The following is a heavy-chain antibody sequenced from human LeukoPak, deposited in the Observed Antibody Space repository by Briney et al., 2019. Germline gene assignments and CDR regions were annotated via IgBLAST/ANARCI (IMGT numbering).Heavy chain of an antibody. CDR2: LYSGGST. Sequence: PGGSLRLSCAASGFSVSSNYMTWVRQAPGKGLEWVSILYSGGSTYYADSVKGRFTISRDNSRNTLYLQMNSLRAEDTAVYYCVRDYDSSGSLAHWGQGTLVTVSS. J-gene: IGHJ4*02. D-gene: IGHD3-22*01. CDR1: GFSVSSNY. V-gene: IGHV3-66*01. CDR3: VRDYDSSGSLAH.